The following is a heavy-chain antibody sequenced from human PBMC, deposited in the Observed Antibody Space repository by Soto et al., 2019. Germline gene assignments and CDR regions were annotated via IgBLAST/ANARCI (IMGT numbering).Heavy chain of an antibody. Sequence: SETLSLTCSVYGGSITKYFWSWIRQPPGKGLEWIGFIYHSGITNYNPSLMSRVAISVDTPKNQFSLKLTSVTAADTAVYYCARSIAVAGPFDYWGQGTLVTVSS. J-gene: IGHJ4*02. CDR1: GGSITKYF. D-gene: IGHD6-19*01. V-gene: IGHV4-59*01. CDR2: IYHSGIT. CDR3: ARSIAVAGPFDY.